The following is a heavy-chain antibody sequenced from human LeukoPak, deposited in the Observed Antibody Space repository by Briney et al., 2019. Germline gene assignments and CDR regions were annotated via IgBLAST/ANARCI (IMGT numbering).Heavy chain of an antibody. CDR3: ARAKTYYDFWSGLDY. D-gene: IGHD3-3*01. J-gene: IGHJ4*02. CDR1: GFTFSSYA. V-gene: IGHV3-30*04. CDR2: ISYDGSNK. Sequence: EPGGSLRLSCAASGFTFSSYAMHWVRQAPGKGLEWVAVISYDGSNKYYADSVKGRFTISRDNSKNTLYLQMNSLRAEDTAVYYCARAKTYYDFWSGLDYWGQGTLVTVSS.